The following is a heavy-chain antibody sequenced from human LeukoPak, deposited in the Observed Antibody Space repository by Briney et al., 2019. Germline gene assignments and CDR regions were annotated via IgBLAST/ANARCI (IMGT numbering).Heavy chain of an antibody. V-gene: IGHV1-18*01. CDR1: GYTFTRYG. CDR3: ARAEKPNWGNYYYYCMDV. CDR2: ISAYNGNT. D-gene: IGHD7-27*01. J-gene: IGHJ6*03. Sequence: ASVKVSCKASGYTFTRYGISWVRQAPGQGLEWMGWISAYNGNTNFAQKLQDRVTMTTDTSTSTAYMELRSLRSDDTAVYYSARAEKPNWGNYYYYCMDVWGKGTTVTVSS.